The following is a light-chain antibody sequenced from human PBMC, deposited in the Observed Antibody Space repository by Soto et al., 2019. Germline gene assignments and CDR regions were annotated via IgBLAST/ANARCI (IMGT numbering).Light chain of an antibody. J-gene: IGKJ1*01. Sequence: DIVLTQSPGTLSLSPGERATLSCRASQSVSSNYLAWYPQKPGQAPRLLIHGASTRATGVPDRFSGSGSGTDFTLTISRLESEDFAVYHCQQYGSLSWTFGQGTKVEIK. V-gene: IGKV3-20*01. CDR1: QSVSSNY. CDR3: QQYGSLSWT. CDR2: GAS.